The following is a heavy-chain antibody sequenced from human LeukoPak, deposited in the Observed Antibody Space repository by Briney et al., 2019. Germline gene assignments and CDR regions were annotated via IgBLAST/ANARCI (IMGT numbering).Heavy chain of an antibody. CDR1: GFTFSSYA. D-gene: IGHD3-10*02. J-gene: IGHJ3*01. CDR2: ISYDGSNK. Sequence: PGGSLRLSCAASGFTFSSYAMHWVRQAPGKGLEWVAVISYDGSNKYYADSVKGRFTISRDNSKNTLYLQMNCPRAEDTAVYYCAKFFTGEYVRAFDVWGQGTMVTVSS. CDR3: AKFFTGEYVRAFDV. V-gene: IGHV3-30*18.